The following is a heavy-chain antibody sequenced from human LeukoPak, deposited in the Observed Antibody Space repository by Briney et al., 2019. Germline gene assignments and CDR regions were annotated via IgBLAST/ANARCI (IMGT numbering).Heavy chain of an antibody. V-gene: IGHV3-23*01. D-gene: IGHD6-13*01. CDR2: ISAGGGST. CDR1: GLTFSDYS. J-gene: IGHJ4*02. Sequence: GGSLRLSCAVSGLTFSDYSMTWVRQAPGKGLFWVSGISAGGGSTYYADSVKGRFAISRDNSRNTLYLQMNSLRAEDTAVYYCAKDAAGPEYWGQGTLVTVSS. CDR3: AKDAAGPEY.